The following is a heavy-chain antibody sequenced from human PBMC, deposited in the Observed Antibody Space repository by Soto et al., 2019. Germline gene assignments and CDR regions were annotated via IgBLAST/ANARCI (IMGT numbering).Heavy chain of an antibody. Sequence: QVQLVESGGDLVKPGGSLRLSCAASGYTFSDYYMSWIRQAPGKGLEWISYIDTSGTKIYYADSVKGRFTITRDNAKNSLYLEMNSLGDDDTAVYYCASHYDMWSGYLSPVDYWGQGTLVTVSS. V-gene: IGHV3-11*01. J-gene: IGHJ4*02. CDR2: IDTSGTKI. D-gene: IGHD3-3*01. CDR3: ASHYDMWSGYLSPVDY. CDR1: GYTFSDYY.